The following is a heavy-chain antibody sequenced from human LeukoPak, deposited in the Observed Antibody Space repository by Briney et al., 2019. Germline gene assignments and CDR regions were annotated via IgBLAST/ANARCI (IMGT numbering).Heavy chain of an antibody. CDR2: ISYDGSNK. Sequence: GGSLRLSWAASGFTFSSYAMNWVRQAPGKGLEWVAVISYDGSNKYYADSVKGRFTISRDNSKNTLYLQMNSLRAEDTAVYYCARERTGFDYWGQGTLVTVSS. V-gene: IGHV3-30-3*01. D-gene: IGHD3/OR15-3a*01. CDR1: GFTFSSYA. J-gene: IGHJ4*02. CDR3: ARERTGFDY.